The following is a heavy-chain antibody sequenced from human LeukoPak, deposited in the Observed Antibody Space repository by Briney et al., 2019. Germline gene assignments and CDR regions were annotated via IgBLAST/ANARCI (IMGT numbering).Heavy chain of an antibody. CDR2: ISAYNGNT. CDR1: GYTFTSYG. D-gene: IGHD2-2*01. J-gene: IGHJ4*02. Sequence: ASVTVSCKASGYTFTSYGISWVRQAPGQGLEWMGWISAYNGNTNYAQKLQGRVTMTTDTSTSTAYMKLRSLRSDDTAVYYCARDGALGPAGYCSSTSCRSGGIDYWGRGTLVTVSS. CDR3: ARDGALGPAGYCSSTSCRSGGIDY. V-gene: IGHV1-18*04.